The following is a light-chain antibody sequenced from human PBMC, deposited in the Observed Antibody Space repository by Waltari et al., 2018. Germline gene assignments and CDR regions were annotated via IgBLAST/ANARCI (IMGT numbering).Light chain of an antibody. CDR3: CSYAGSSLHYV. J-gene: IGLJ1*01. CDR2: DVN. CDR1: SRAVGPYNF. Sequence: QSALTQPRSVSGSPGPSVTNPCPGTSRAVGPYNFVSWYQHHPGNAPKLMIYDVNKRPSGVPDRFSGSKSGNTASLTISGLQAEDEADYHCCSYAGSSLHYVFGTVTKVTVL. V-gene: IGLV2-11*01.